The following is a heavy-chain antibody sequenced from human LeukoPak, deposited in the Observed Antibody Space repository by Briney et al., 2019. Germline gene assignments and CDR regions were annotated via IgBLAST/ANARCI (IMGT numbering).Heavy chain of an antibody. D-gene: IGHD2-2*01. CDR3: ARANFLYCSSSTCLFDY. Sequence: ASVKVSCKASGYTFTHYYMHRVRQAPGQGFEWMGWINHNDGDTNYAQKFQGRVTMTRDTSISTAHMEVSRLRSDDTAVYYCARANFLYCSSSTCLFDYWGQGTLFTVSS. CDR2: INHNDGDT. V-gene: IGHV1-2*02. CDR1: GYTFTHYY. J-gene: IGHJ4*02.